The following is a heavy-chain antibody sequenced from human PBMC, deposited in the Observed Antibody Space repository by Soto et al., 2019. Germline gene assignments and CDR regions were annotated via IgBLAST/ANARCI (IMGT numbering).Heavy chain of an antibody. CDR3: ARVSDPSYDFWSAKHRWFDY. CDR2: IYYSGST. Sequence: NPSETLSLTCTVSGGSVSSGSYYWSWIRQPPGKGLEWIGYIYYSGSTNYNPSLKSRVTISVDTSKNQFSLKLSSVTAADTAVYYCARVSDPSYDFWSAKHRWFDYWGQGTLVTVSS. D-gene: IGHD3-3*01. V-gene: IGHV4-61*01. J-gene: IGHJ4*02. CDR1: GGSVSSGSYY.